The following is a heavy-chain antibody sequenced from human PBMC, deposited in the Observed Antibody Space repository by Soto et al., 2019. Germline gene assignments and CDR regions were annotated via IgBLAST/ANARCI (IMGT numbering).Heavy chain of an antibody. CDR2: IYWDDDQ. Sequence: SGPTLVNPTQTLTLTCSFSGFSLSTEGVAVGWIRQSPGKALEWLSAIYWDDDQRSSKSLRSRLTIAKDTSKNQVVLTLTNMEPLDTGMYYCAHRDRASGGLFDYWGQGILVTVSS. CDR1: GFSLSTEGVA. J-gene: IGHJ4*02. V-gene: IGHV2-5*02. CDR3: AHRDRASGGLFDY. D-gene: IGHD3-10*01.